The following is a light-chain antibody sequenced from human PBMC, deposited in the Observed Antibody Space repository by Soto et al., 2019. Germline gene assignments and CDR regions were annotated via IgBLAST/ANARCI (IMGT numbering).Light chain of an antibody. CDR3: QSYDGSLSASV. CDR2: DNT. J-gene: IGLJ3*02. Sequence: QSVLTQPPSVSGAPGQRVTISCTGSSSSIGAGFAVHWYQQLPGTAPKLLIYDNTNRPSGVPDRFSGSKSGTSASLAIAGLQAEDEADYYCQSYDGSLSASVFGGGTQLTVL. CDR1: SSSIGAGFA. V-gene: IGLV1-40*01.